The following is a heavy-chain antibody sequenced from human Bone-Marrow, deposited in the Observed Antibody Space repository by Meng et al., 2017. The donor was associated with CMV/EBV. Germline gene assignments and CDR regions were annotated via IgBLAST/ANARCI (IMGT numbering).Heavy chain of an antibody. CDR1: GFTFSSYG. CDR3: AKIKGIVVVPAAIGPYYYYYGMDV. J-gene: IGHJ6*02. Sequence: GGSLRLSCAASGFTFSSYGMHWVRQAPGKGLEWVAFIRYDGSNKYYAYSVKGRFTISRDNSKNTLYLQMNSLRAEDTAVYYCAKIKGIVVVPAAIGPYYYYYGMDVWGQRTTVTVSS. CDR2: IRYDGSNK. V-gene: IGHV3-30*02. D-gene: IGHD2-2*02.